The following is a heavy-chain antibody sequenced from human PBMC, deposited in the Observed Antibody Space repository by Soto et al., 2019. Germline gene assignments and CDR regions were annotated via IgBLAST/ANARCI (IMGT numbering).Heavy chain of an antibody. V-gene: IGHV2-5*02. J-gene: IGHJ6*02. Sequence: QITLKESGPPLVKPTQTLTLTCTFSGFSLSTSGVGVGWIRQPPGKALEWLALIYWDDDKRYSPSLRSRLTINKDTSKHQVVLTMTNMDPVDTATYYCIQSRCGGDCLQSYASHYYYGMDVWGQGTTVTVSS. CDR2: IYWDDDK. CDR1: GFSLSTSGVG. D-gene: IGHD2-21*02. CDR3: IQSRCGGDCLQSYASHYYYGMDV.